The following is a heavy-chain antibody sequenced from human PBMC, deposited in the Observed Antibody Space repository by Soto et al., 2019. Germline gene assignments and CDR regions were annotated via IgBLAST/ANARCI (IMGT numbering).Heavy chain of an antibody. CDR3: ARIKSGITIFGVVIPPLDY. Sequence: GGSLRLSCAASGFNFSSCAMSWVRQAPGKGLEWVSVISGSGDRAFYSDSVKGRFTISRDNSKNTLYLQMNSLRAEDTAVYYCARIKSGITIFGVVIPPLDYWGQGTLVTVSS. V-gene: IGHV3-23*01. CDR1: GFNFSSCA. CDR2: ISGSGDRA. D-gene: IGHD3-3*01. J-gene: IGHJ4*02.